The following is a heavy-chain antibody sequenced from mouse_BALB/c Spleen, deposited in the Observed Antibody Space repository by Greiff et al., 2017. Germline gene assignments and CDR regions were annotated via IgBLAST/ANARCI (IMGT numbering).Heavy chain of an antibody. J-gene: IGHJ3*01. CDR3: ARHPYYGNSWFAY. CDR1: GFTFSSYT. CDR2: ISNGGGST. V-gene: IGHV5-12-2*01. D-gene: IGHD2-10*01. Sequence: DVKLQESGGGLVQPGGSLKLSCAASGFTFSSYTMSWVRQTPEKRLEWVAYISNGGGSTYYPDTVKGRFTISRDNAKNTLYLQMSSLKSEDTAMYYCARHPYYGNSWFAYWGQGTLVTVSA.